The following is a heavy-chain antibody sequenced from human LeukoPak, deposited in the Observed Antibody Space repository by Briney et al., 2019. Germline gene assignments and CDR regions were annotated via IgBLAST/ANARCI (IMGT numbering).Heavy chain of an antibody. J-gene: IGHJ6*02. Sequence: SETLSLTCAVYGGSFSGYYWSWIRQPPGMGLEWIGEINHSGSTNYNPSLKSRVTISIDTSKNQLSLKLSSVTAADTAVYYCARDQVEMATIMDYYYGMDVWGQGTTVTVSS. CDR1: GGSFSGYY. D-gene: IGHD5-24*01. V-gene: IGHV4-34*01. CDR2: INHSGST. CDR3: ARDQVEMATIMDYYYGMDV.